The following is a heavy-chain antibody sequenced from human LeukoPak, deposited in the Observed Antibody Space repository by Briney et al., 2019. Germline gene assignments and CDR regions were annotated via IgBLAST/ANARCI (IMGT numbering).Heavy chain of an antibody. D-gene: IGHD3-22*01. V-gene: IGHV3-30*01. CDR2: ISYDGSNK. Sequence: RGSLRLSCAASGFTFNSYAMHWVRQAPGKGLEWVAVISYDGSNKYYADSVKGRFTISRDNSKNTLYLQMNSLRAEDTAVYYCARERNSYYYDSSGYRYWGQGTLVTVSS. CDR1: GFTFNSYA. CDR3: ARERNSYYYDSSGYRY. J-gene: IGHJ4*02.